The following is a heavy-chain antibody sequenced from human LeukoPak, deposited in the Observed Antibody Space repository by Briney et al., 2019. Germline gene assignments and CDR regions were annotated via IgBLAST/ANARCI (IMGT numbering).Heavy chain of an antibody. CDR1: GGSISSSNW. CDR3: ARGSGYVFWSGYPNYFDY. CDR2: IYHSGST. V-gene: IGHV4-4*02. J-gene: IGHJ4*02. Sequence: SETLSLTCAVSGGSISSSNWWSWVRQPPGKGLEWIGEIYHSGSTNYNPSLKSRVTISVDKSKNQFSLKLSSVTAADTAVYYCARGSGYVFWSGYPNYFDYWGQGTLVTVSS. D-gene: IGHD3-3*01.